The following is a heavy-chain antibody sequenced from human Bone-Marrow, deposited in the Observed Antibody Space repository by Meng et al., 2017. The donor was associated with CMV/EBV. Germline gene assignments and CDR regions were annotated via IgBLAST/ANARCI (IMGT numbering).Heavy chain of an antibody. Sequence: GESLKISCAASGFDFNNYAMHWVRQAPGKGLEWVAFVRYDGSDKYYADSVKGRFTISKDNSKNMSYLQMNSLRSDDTAVYYCARKRSEARLDYWGQGTLVTVSS. CDR1: GFDFNNYA. CDR3: ARKRSEARLDY. D-gene: IGHD6-6*01. J-gene: IGHJ4*02. CDR2: VRYDGSDK. V-gene: IGHV3-30*02.